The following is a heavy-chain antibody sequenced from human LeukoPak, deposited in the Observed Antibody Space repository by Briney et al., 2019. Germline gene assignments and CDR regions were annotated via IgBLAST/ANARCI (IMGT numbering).Heavy chain of an antibody. CDR1: GFTFSSYA. Sequence: GGSLRLSCAASGFTFSSYAMHWVRQAPGKGLEWVAVISYDGSNKYYADSVKGRFTISRDNSKNTLYLQMNSLRAEDTAVYYCAREGFSYYGVSNWFDPWGQGTLVTVSS. CDR3: AREGFSYYGVSNWFDP. CDR2: ISYDGSNK. D-gene: IGHD1-26*01. V-gene: IGHV3-30-3*01. J-gene: IGHJ5*02.